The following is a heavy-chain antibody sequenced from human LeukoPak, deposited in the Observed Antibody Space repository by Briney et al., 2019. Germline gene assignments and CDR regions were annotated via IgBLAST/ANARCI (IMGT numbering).Heavy chain of an antibody. V-gene: IGHV3-48*02. Sequence: GGSLRLSCAASGFTFSSYSMNWVRQAPGKGLEWVSYISSSSTIYYADSVKGRFTISRDNAKNSLYLQMNSLRDEDTAVYYCARVSRRDSSGYYRGLDYWGQGTLVTVSS. D-gene: IGHD3-22*01. CDR3: ARVSRRDSSGYYRGLDY. CDR1: GFTFSSYS. CDR2: ISSSSTI. J-gene: IGHJ4*02.